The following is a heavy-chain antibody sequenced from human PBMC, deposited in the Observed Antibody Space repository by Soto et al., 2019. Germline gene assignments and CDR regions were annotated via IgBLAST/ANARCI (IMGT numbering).Heavy chain of an antibody. J-gene: IGHJ5*02. CDR2: INHSGST. CDR3: AREHLITMVRGVFNWFDP. CDR1: GGSYSGNY. Sequence: PSETLSLTCAVYGGSYSGNYWSWILQPPGKGLEWIGEINHSGSTNYNPSLKSRVTISVDTSKNQFSLKLSSVTAADTAVYYCAREHLITMVRGVFNWFDPWGQGTLVTVSS. V-gene: IGHV4-34*01. D-gene: IGHD3-10*01.